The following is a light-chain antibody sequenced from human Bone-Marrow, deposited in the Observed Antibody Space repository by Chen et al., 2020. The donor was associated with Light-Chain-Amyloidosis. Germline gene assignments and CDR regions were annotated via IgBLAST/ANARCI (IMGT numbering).Light chain of an antibody. Sequence: QSVLTQPPAVSGAPGQKVTISCIGDSSNNGAGYDVHLYQQLPGKAPMILIYGDNYRPPGVHVRFSGFKSVTSASLDISGLRTNDEAEYYRQSYDSSLRGSVVLGGGTKLTVL. CDR3: QSYDSSLRGSVV. J-gene: IGLJ2*01. V-gene: IGLV1-40*01. CDR1: SSNNGAGYD. CDR2: GDN.